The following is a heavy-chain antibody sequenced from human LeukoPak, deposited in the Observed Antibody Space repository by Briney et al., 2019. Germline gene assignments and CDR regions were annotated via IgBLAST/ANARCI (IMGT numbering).Heavy chain of an antibody. Sequence: GGSLRLSCAASGFTFSGSAMHWVRQASGKGLEWVGRIRSKANSYATAYAASVKGRFTISRDDSKNTAYLQMNSLKTEDTAVYYCTRPGEWLLNPYFDYWGQGTLVTVSS. CDR1: GFTFSGSA. J-gene: IGHJ4*02. CDR3: TRPGEWLLNPYFDY. CDR2: IRSKANSYAT. D-gene: IGHD3-3*01. V-gene: IGHV3-73*01.